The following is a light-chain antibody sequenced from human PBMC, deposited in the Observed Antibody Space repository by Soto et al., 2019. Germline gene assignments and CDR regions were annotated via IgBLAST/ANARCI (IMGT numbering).Light chain of an antibody. J-gene: IGKJ4*01. CDR3: QQSYDNPLT. V-gene: IGKV1-39*01. CDR1: QTISIY. Sequence: DIQMTQTLSSLSASVGDRVTITCRASQTISIYLNWYQQKPGKAPKLLIYGASSLQSGVPSRFSGSGSGTDFTLIISSLQPEDFASYYCQQSYDNPLTFGGGTNVEIK. CDR2: GAS.